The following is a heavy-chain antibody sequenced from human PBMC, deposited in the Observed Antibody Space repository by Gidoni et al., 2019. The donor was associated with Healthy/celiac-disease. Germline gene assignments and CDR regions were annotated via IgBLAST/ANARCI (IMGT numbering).Heavy chain of an antibody. Sequence: EVQLVESGGGLVLPGGSLRLSCAASGSTFSSYWMHWVRQSPGKGLVWVSRINSDRGSTSYANSGRGRFTISRNNAKNTLYLQMNSLRAEDTAVYYCASILHYYYYGMDVWGQGTTVTVSS. J-gene: IGHJ6*02. CDR1: GSTFSSYW. V-gene: IGHV3-74*01. CDR2: INSDRGST. CDR3: ASILHYYYYGMDV. D-gene: IGHD2-2*02.